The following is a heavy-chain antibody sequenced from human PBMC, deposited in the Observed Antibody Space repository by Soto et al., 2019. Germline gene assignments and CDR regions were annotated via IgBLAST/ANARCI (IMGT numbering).Heavy chain of an antibody. CDR2: IHHSGST. J-gene: IGHJ4*02. Sequence: SETLSLTCAVYGGSFSGYYLSWIRQSPGKGLEWIGEIHHSGSTNYNPSLKSRVTISVDTTKNQFSLNLKSVTAADTAVYYCARGVELLLRRYFDNWGQGTLVTVSS. CDR3: ARGVELLLRRYFDN. CDR1: GGSFSGYY. V-gene: IGHV4-34*01. D-gene: IGHD1-26*01.